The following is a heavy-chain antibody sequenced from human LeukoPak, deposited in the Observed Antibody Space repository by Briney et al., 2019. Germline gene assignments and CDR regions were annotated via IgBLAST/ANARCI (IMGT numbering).Heavy chain of an antibody. V-gene: IGHV1-2*02. CDR1: GYTFTGYY. D-gene: IGHD3-16*01. CDR2: INPNSGDT. CDR3: ATQRGSYRWGTDFAY. Sequence: ASVKVSCKASGYTFTGYYMHWVRQAPGQGLEWMGWINPNSGDTKYAQKFQGRVTMTRDTSISTAYMELSRLRSDDTAVYYCATQRGSYRWGTDFAYWGQGTLVTVSS. J-gene: IGHJ4*02.